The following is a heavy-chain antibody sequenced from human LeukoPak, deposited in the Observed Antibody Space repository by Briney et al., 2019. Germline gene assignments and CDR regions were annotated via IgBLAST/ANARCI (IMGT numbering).Heavy chain of an antibody. V-gene: IGHV1-69*13. CDR3: ARGLIVGATYGNWFDP. CDR1: GGTFSSYA. J-gene: IGHJ5*02. CDR2: IIPIFGTA. D-gene: IGHD1-26*01. Sequence: EASVTVSCTASGGTFSSYAISWVRQAPGQGLEWMGGIIPIFGTANYAQKFQGRVTITADESTSTAYMELSSLGSEDTAVYYCARGLIVGATYGNWFDPWGQGTLVTVSS.